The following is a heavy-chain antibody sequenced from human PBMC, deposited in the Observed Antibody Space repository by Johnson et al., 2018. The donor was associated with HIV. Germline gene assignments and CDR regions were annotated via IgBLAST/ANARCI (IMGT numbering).Heavy chain of an antibody. CDR2: LSYDGSTK. D-gene: IGHD4-11*01. J-gene: IGHJ3*02. V-gene: IGHV3-30-3*01. CDR1: GFTFSSYP. Sequence: QVQLVESGGGVVQPGRSLRLSCAASGFTFSSYPLHWVRQAPGKGLAWVAVLSYDGSTKFYTDSVKGRFSISRDNSKNTLYLQMNSLRTEDTAVYYCARERGYYGNPAFDIWGQGTMVTVSS. CDR3: ARERGYYGNPAFDI.